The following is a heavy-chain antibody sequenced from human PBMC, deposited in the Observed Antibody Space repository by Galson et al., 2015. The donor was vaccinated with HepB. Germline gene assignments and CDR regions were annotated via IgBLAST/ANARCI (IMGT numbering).Heavy chain of an antibody. D-gene: IGHD1-26*01. CDR2: ISSSSSYT. CDR3: ARDSAKGGSYRYYGMDV. Sequence: SLRLSCAASGFTFSDYYMSWIRQAPGKGLEWVSYISSSSSYTNYADSVKGRFTISRDNAKNSLYLQMNSLRAEDTAVYYCARDSAKGGSYRYYGMDVWGQGTTVTVSS. J-gene: IGHJ6*02. V-gene: IGHV3-11*06. CDR1: GFTFSDYY.